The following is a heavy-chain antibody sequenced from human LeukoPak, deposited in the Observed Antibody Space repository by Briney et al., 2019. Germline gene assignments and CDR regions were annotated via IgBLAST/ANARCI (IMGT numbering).Heavy chain of an antibody. V-gene: IGHV3-21*01. Sequence: GGSLRLSCAASGFTFSSYSMNWVRQAPGRGLEWVSSISSISSYIFYADSVTGRLTISRDNAKNSLYRQMNSRRAEDTGVYYCARVEYRSSSLSSWGQGTRVTVSS. J-gene: IGHJ5*02. CDR2: ISSISSYI. CDR1: GFTFSSYS. CDR3: ARVEYRSSSLSS. D-gene: IGHD6-6*01.